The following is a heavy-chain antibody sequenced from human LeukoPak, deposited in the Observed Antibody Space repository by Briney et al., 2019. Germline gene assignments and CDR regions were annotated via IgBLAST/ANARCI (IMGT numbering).Heavy chain of an antibody. V-gene: IGHV4-34*01. Sequence: PSETLSLTCAVYGGSFSGYYWSWIRQPPGKGLEWIGEINHSGSTNYNPSLKSRVTISVDTSKNQFSLKLGSVTAADTAVYYCATSRSLLEWLLFWGQGTLVTVSS. CDR1: GGSFSGYY. J-gene: IGHJ4*02. CDR2: INHSGST. CDR3: ATSRSLLEWLLF. D-gene: IGHD3-3*01.